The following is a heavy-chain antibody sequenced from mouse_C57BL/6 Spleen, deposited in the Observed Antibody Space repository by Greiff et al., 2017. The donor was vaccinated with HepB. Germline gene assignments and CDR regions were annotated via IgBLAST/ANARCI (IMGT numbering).Heavy chain of an antibody. J-gene: IGHJ2*01. CDR3: GRSAGISHYFDY. CDR1: GYTFTSYG. Sequence: VQLQQSGAELARPGASVKLSCKASGYTFTSYGISWVKQRTGQGLEWIGEIYPRSGNTYYNEKFKGKATLTADKSSSTAYMELRSLTSEDSAVYFCGRSAGISHYFDYWGQGTTPPVPS. D-gene: IGHD1-1*01. V-gene: IGHV1-81*01. CDR2: IYPRSGNT.